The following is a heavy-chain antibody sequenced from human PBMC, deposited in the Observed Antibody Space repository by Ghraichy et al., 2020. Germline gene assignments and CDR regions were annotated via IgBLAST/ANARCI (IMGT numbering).Heavy chain of an antibody. CDR3: ARPLYYYDSSGDNAFDI. J-gene: IGHJ3*02. Sequence: SETLSLTCTVSGGSISSSSYYWGWIRQPPGKGLEWIGSIYYSGSTYYNPSLKSRVTISVDTSKNQFSLKLSSVTAADTAVYYCARPLYYYDSSGDNAFDIWGQGTMVTVSS. D-gene: IGHD3-22*01. V-gene: IGHV4-39*01. CDR1: GGSISSSSYY. CDR2: IYYSGST.